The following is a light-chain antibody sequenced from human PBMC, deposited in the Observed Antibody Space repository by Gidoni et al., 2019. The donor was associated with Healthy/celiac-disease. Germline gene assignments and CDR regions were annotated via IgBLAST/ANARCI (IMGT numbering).Light chain of an antibody. J-gene: IGLJ3*02. Sequence: SYLLTQPPSVPVAPGKTARITCGGNNIGSKSVHWYQQKPGQAPVLVVHDDSDRPSGIPERFSGSNSGNTATLTISRVEAGDEADYYCQVWDSSSDHPDWVFGGGTKLTVL. V-gene: IGLV3-21*03. CDR3: QVWDSSSDHPDWV. CDR1: NIGSKS. CDR2: DDS.